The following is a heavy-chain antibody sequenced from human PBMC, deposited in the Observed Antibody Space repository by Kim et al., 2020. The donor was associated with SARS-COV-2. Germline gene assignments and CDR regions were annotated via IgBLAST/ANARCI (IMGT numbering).Heavy chain of an antibody. V-gene: IGHV4-39*01. D-gene: IGHD3-3*01. CDR3: ARLHEGKYFSSGRCLDY. CDR2: IFYSGTT. Sequence: SETLSLTCRVSGGSITQNGYYWVWIRRPPGKELDWIGSIFYSGTTYYNPSLNSRITVSADTSQNQFSLKLKSATAADTAVYYCARLHEGKYFSSGRCLDYWGQGILVTVSS. J-gene: IGHJ4*02. CDR1: GGSITQNGYY.